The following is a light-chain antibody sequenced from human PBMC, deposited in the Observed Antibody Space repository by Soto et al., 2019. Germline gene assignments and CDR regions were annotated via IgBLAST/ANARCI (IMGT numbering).Light chain of an antibody. CDR3: HQFGMSPFT. Sequence: EVVLTQSPGTLSLSPGESATLSCRASQSVRGNYFAWYQQRPGQAPRLLVYGPSVRAAGIPDRFRGSGSRTDFNLTINRVEPEDFAAYYCHQFGMSPFTFGPGTTLDIK. V-gene: IGKV3-20*01. CDR1: QSVRGNY. CDR2: GPS. J-gene: IGKJ3*01.